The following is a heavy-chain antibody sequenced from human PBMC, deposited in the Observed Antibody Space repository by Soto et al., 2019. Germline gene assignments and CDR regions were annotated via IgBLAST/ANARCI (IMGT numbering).Heavy chain of an antibody. Sequence: SETLSLTCTVSGGSISSYYWSWIRQPPGKGLEWIGYIYYSGSTNYNPSLKSRVTISVDTSKNQFSLKLSSVTAADTAVYYCARDPYNYGDYSESGYFDEWGQGTLVTVSS. CDR3: ARDPYNYGDYSESGYFDE. CDR2: IYYSGST. CDR1: GGSISSYY. D-gene: IGHD4-17*01. V-gene: IGHV4-59*01. J-gene: IGHJ4*02.